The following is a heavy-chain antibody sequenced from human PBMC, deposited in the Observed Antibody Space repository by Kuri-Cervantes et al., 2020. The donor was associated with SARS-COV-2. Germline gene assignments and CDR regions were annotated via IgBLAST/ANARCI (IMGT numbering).Heavy chain of an antibody. CDR3: ARDWGELGKDY. Sequence: GESLKISCAASGFTFSKYWMNWVRQAPGKGLEWVANIQEDGNEKYYADSVKGRFTISRDNAMNSLYLQMNSLRAEDTAVYYCARDWGELGKDYWGQGTLVTVSS. CDR1: GFTFSKYW. J-gene: IGHJ4*02. D-gene: IGHD7-27*01. V-gene: IGHV3-7*01. CDR2: IQEDGNEK.